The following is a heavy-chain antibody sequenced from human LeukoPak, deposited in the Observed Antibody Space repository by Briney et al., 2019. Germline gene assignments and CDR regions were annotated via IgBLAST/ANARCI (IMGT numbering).Heavy chain of an antibody. V-gene: IGHV3-23*01. CDR2: ISGSGGST. Sequence: GGSLRLSCAASGFTFSSYAMSWVRQAPGKGLEWVSAISGSGGSTYYADSVKGRFTISRDNSKNTLCLQMNSLRAEDTAVYYCAKNPGSATAAGTKRYHYGMDVWGQGTTVTVSS. CDR3: AKNPGSATAAGTKRYHYGMDV. CDR1: GFTFSSYA. D-gene: IGHD6-13*01. J-gene: IGHJ6*02.